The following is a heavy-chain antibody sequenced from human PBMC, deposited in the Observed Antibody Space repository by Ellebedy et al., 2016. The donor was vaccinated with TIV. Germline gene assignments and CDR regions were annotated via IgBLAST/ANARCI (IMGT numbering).Heavy chain of an antibody. J-gene: IGHJ6*01. CDR3: ARRSGNRLGDYYYALDV. CDR2: FYNSGST. D-gene: IGHD1-26*01. CDR1: GGSISGSY. Sequence: MPSETLSLTCSVSGGSISGSYWSWVRQTPGKGLEWIGYFYNSGSTNYNPSLKSRVTISVDTSKNQFSLKVNSVTAADTAVYYCARRSGNRLGDYYYALDVWGQGTTVTVSS. V-gene: IGHV4-59*08.